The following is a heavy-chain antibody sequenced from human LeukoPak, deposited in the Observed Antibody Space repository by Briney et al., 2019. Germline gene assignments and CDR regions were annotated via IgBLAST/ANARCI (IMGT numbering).Heavy chain of an antibody. CDR3: ARGVVVPAAISYYYYMDV. D-gene: IGHD2-2*02. CDR1: GYTFTSYG. Sequence: ASVKVSCKASGYTFTSYGNSWVRQAPGQGLEWMGWISAYNGNTNYAQKLQGRVTMTTDTSTSTAYMELSSLRSEDTAVYYCARGVVVPAAISYYYYMDVWGKGTTVTVSS. CDR2: ISAYNGNT. V-gene: IGHV1-18*01. J-gene: IGHJ6*03.